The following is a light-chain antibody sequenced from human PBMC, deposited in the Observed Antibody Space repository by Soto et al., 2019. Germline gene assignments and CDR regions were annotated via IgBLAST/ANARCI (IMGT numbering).Light chain of an antibody. CDR3: SSYTSSSIPYV. J-gene: IGLJ1*01. Sequence: QSVLTQPASVSGSPGQSSTISFTGTSSDVGGYNYVSWYQQHPGKAPKLMIYEVSNRPSGVSNRFSGSKSGNTASLTISGLQAEDEADYYCSSYTSSSIPYVFGTGTKVTVL. CDR2: EVS. V-gene: IGLV2-14*01. CDR1: SSDVGGYNY.